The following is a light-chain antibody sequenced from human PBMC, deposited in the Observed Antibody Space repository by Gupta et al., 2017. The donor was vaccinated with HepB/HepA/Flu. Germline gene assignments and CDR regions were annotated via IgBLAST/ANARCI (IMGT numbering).Light chain of an antibody. CDR3: QQYGSSPKT. CDR1: QSVSSSF. CDR2: GAS. J-gene: IGKJ1*01. Sequence: EIVLTQSPGTLSVSPGERATLSCRASQSVSSSFLAWYQQKPAQAPRLLLYGASSRATGIPDRFSGSGSGTDFTLTIIKLEPEDFEVYYCQQYGSSPKTFGQGTKVEIK. V-gene: IGKV3-20*01.